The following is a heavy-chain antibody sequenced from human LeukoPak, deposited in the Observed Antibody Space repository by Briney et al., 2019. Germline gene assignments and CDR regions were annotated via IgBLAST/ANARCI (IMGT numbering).Heavy chain of an antibody. CDR1: GGTFSSYA. J-gene: IGHJ5*02. V-gene: IGHV1-69*06. Sequence: PGASVKVSCKASGGTFSSYAISWVRQAPGQGLEWMGGIIPMSDTANYPQKFRGRLTITADIPTSTVYMELSSLRSEDTAVYYCAGSLMITFGGVMKENWFDPWGQGTLVTVSS. D-gene: IGHD3-16*01. CDR3: AGSLMITFGGVMKENWFDP. CDR2: IIPMSDTA.